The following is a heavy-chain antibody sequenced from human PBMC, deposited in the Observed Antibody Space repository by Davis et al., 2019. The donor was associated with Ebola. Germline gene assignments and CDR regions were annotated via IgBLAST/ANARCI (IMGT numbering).Heavy chain of an antibody. CDR2: FYYSGNT. CDR3: AGRASGRWWGWFDP. J-gene: IGHJ5*02. Sequence: MPGGSLRLSCTASGGSISSSSYYCGRIRQPPGKGLEWIGSFYYSGNTYYNPSLKSRVTISVDTSKYQISLRLNSVTAADTAVYYCAGRASGRWWGWFDPWGQGTLVTVSS. CDR1: GGSISSSSYY. D-gene: IGHD3-10*01. V-gene: IGHV4-39*01.